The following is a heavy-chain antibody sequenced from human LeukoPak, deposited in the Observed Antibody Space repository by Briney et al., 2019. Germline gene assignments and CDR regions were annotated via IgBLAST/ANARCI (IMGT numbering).Heavy chain of an antibody. Sequence: ASVKVSCKASGYTFTSYGISWVRQAPGQGLEWMGWISAYNGNTNYAQKLQGRVTMTTDTSTSTAYMELRSLRSDDTAVYYCARVGYSGSYYSAFDIWGQGTMVTVSS. V-gene: IGHV1-18*01. CDR1: GYTFTSYG. D-gene: IGHD1-26*01. CDR3: ARVGYSGSYYSAFDI. CDR2: ISAYNGNT. J-gene: IGHJ3*02.